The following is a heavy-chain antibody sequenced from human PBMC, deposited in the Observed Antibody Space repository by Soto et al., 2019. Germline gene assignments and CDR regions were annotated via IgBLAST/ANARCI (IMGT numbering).Heavy chain of an antibody. D-gene: IGHD6-19*01. V-gene: IGHV4-31*03. J-gene: IGHJ1*01. CDR1: GGSISSGGYY. CDR2: IYYSGST. CDR3: ARGGTVAGTLYRYFQH. Sequence: QVQLQESGPGLVKPSQTLSLTCTVSGGSISSGGYYWSWIRQHPGKGLEWIGYIYYSGSTYYNPSLKSRVTIPVDTSKNQFSLKLSSVTAADTAVYYCARGGTVAGTLYRYFQHWGQGTLVTVSS.